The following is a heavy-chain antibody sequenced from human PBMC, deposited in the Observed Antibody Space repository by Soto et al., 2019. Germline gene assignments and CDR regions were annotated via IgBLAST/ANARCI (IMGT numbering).Heavy chain of an antibody. Sequence: LRLSCAASGFTFSSYAMTWVRQSPGKGLEWVSGVSGTGGSAYYADSVKGRFTISRDKSTNTLYLHMNSLRAEDTAVYYCARGSAYSDYDLEYWGQGTLVTVSS. CDR1: GFTFSSYA. D-gene: IGHD4-17*01. CDR3: ARGSAYSDYDLEY. J-gene: IGHJ4*02. CDR2: VSGTGGSA. V-gene: IGHV3-23*01.